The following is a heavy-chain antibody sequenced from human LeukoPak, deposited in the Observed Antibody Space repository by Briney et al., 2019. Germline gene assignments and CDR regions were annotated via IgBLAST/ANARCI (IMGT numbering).Heavy chain of an antibody. CDR1: GYTLTELS. J-gene: IGHJ6*03. CDR3: ATEVGRYYGVNYYYYMDV. V-gene: IGHV1-24*01. D-gene: IGHD4-17*01. Sequence: ASVKVSCKVSGYTLTELSMHWVRQAPGKGLEWMGGFAPEDGETIYAQKFQGRVTMTEDTSTDTAYMELSSLGSEDTAVYYCATEVGRYYGVNYYYYMDVWGKGTTVTVSS. CDR2: FAPEDGET.